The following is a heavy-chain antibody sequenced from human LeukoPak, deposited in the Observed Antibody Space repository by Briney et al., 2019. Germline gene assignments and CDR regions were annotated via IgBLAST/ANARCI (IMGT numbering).Heavy chain of an antibody. CDR1: GGTFSSYA. J-gene: IGHJ5*02. D-gene: IGHD5-18*01. Sequence: GASVKVSCKASGGTFSSYAISWVRQAPGQRLEWMGWINAGNGNTKYSQKFQGRVTITRDTSASTAYMELSSLRSEDTAVYYCARPRDRGYSYGYSSWGQGTLVTVSS. V-gene: IGHV1-3*01. CDR2: INAGNGNT. CDR3: ARPRDRGYSYGYSS.